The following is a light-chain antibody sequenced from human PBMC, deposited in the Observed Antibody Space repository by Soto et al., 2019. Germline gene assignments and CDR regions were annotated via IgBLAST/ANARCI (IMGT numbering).Light chain of an antibody. CDR3: SSYTTSRTLL. CDR2: EVS. CDR1: SSDVGGYNQ. Sequence: QSVLTQPASVSGSPGQSITISCTATSSDVGGYNQVSWYQQHPGKAPKLMIYEVSNRPSGVSNRFSGSKSGNTASLTISGLQAEDEADYYCSSYTTSRTLLFGGGTKLTVL. V-gene: IGLV2-14*01. J-gene: IGLJ2*01.